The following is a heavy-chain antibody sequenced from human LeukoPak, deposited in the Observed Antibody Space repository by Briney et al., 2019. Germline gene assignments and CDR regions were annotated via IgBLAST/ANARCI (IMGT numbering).Heavy chain of an antibody. V-gene: IGHV1-2*06. CDR1: GYTFTGYY. Sequence: ASVKVSCKASGYTFTGYYMHWVRQAPGQGLEWMGRINPNSGGTNYAQKFQGRVTMTRDTSISTAHMELSRLRSDDTAVYYCARSPMITFGGVIVDWGQGTLVTVSS. CDR2: INPNSGGT. CDR3: ARSPMITFGGVIVD. D-gene: IGHD3-16*02. J-gene: IGHJ4*02.